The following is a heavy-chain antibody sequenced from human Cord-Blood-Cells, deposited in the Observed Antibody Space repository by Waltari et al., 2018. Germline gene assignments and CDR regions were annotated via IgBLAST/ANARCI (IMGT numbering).Heavy chain of an antibody. J-gene: IGHJ4*02. CDR2: MNPNSGNT. V-gene: IGHV1-8*01. D-gene: IGHD3-10*01. Sequence: QVQLVQSGAEVKKPGASAKVSCKASGYTFTSYDINWVRHATGQGLEWMGWMNPNSGNTGYAQKFQGRVTMTRNTSISTAYMELSSLRSEDTAVYYCARGTEYYYGSGLPDYWGQGTLVTVSS. CDR1: GYTFTSYD. CDR3: ARGTEYYYGSGLPDY.